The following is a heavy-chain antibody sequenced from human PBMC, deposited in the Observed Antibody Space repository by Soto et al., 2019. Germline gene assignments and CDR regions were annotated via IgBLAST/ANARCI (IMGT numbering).Heavy chain of an antibody. Sequence: XTVQASSEASGYSVTDYGISSGRQAPGQGLEWMGWISAYNGNTNYAQKIQGRVTMNTDTSTSTAYMELRSLRSADTAVYDCAGDWHIVVVTSCGMDLWGQGSTVTVSS. CDR1: GYSVTDYG. CDR2: ISAYNGNT. V-gene: IGHV1-18*04. J-gene: IGHJ6*02. CDR3: AGDWHIVVVTSCGMDL. D-gene: IGHD2-21*02.